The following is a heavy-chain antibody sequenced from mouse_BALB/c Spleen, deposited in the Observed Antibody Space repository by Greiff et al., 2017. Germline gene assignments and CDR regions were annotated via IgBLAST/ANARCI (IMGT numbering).Heavy chain of an antibody. V-gene: IGHV2-9*02. CDR3: ARADYDQYAMDY. CDR2: IWAGGST. D-gene: IGHD2-4*01. Sequence: VMLVESGPGLVAPSQSLSITCTVSGFSLTSYGVHWVRQPPGKGLEWLGVIWAGGSTNYNSALMSRLSISKDNSKSQVFLKMNSLQTDDTAMYYCARADYDQYAMDYWGQGTSVTVSS. J-gene: IGHJ4*01. CDR1: GFSLTSYG.